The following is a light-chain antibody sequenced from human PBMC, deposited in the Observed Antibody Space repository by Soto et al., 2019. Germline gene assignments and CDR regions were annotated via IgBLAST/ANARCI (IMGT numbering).Light chain of an antibody. J-gene: IGKJ1*01. CDR1: QGIINY. CDR3: QNYNGAPWT. CDR2: AAS. Sequence: DIQMTQSPSSLSASVGDRVTITCRSSQGIINYLVWYQQKNGKVPKLLIYAASTLQSGVPSWFSGSGSGTDFTVTISSLQPEDVATYYCQNYNGAPWTFGQVTKVEIK. V-gene: IGKV1-27*01.